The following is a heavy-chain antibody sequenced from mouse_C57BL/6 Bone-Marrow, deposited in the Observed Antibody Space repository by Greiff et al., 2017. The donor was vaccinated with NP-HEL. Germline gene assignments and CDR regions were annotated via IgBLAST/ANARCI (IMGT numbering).Heavy chain of an antibody. V-gene: IGHV1-82*01. Sequence: QVQLQQSGPELVKPGASVKISCKASGYAFSSSWMNWVKQRPGKGLEWIGRIYPGDGDTNYNGKFKGKATLTADKSSSTAYMQLSSLTSEDSAVYFCARDYYGSSYPWFAYWGKGTLVTVSA. J-gene: IGHJ3*01. D-gene: IGHD1-1*01. CDR1: GYAFSSSW. CDR2: IYPGDGDT. CDR3: ARDYYGSSYPWFAY.